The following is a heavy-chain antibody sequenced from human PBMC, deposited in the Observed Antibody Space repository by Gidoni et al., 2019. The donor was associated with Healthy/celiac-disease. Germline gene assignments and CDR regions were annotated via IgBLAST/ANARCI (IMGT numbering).Heavy chain of an antibody. Sequence: QLQLQESGPGLVKPSETLSLTCTVSGGSIRSSRYYWGWIRQPPGKGLEWIGSIYYSGSTYYNPSLKSRVTISVDTSKNQFSLKLSSVTAADTAVYYCARCRNNGYSYGPALFDYWGQGTLVTVSS. J-gene: IGHJ4*02. V-gene: IGHV4-39*01. CDR2: IYYSGST. CDR3: ARCRNNGYSYGPALFDY. CDR1: GGSIRSSRYY. D-gene: IGHD5-18*01.